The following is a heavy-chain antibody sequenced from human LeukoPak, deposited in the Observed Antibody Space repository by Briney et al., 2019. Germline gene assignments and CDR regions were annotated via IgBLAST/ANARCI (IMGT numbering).Heavy chain of an antibody. V-gene: IGHV3-33*06. CDR2: ILSDGSKE. D-gene: IGHD6-13*01. CDR1: GFTFSNAW. Sequence: PGGSLRLSCAASGFTFSNAWMSWVRQAPGKGLEWVAVILSDGSKEFYTDSVKGRFTISRDNSKNTLYLQMNSLRAEDTAVYYCAKVLQGGIAAALDYWGQGTLVTVSS. J-gene: IGHJ4*02. CDR3: AKVLQGGIAAALDY.